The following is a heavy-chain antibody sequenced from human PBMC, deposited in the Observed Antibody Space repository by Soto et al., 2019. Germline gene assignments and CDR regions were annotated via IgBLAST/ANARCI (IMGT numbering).Heavy chain of an antibody. V-gene: IGHV4-61*01. D-gene: IGHD3-22*01. Sequence: PSETLSLTCTVSGGSVSSGSYYWSCIRQPPGKGLEWIGYIYYSGSTNYNPSLKSRVTISVDTSKNQFSLKLSSVTAADTAVYYCARVDSSGYYPYYFDYWGQGTLVTVSS. CDR3: ARVDSSGYYPYYFDY. J-gene: IGHJ4*02. CDR2: IYYSGST. CDR1: GGSVSSGSYY.